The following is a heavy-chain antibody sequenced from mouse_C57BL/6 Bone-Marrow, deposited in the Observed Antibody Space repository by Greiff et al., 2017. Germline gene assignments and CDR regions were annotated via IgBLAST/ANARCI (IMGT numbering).Heavy chain of an antibody. CDR2: IDPENGDT. D-gene: IGHD1-1*01. CDR3: TPYYGLDY. CDR1: GFNIKDDY. Sequence: VQLQQSGAELVRPGASVKLSCPASGFNIKDDYMHWVKQRPEQGLEWIGWIDPENGDTAYASKFQGKATITADTSSNTAYLQLSSLTSEDTAVYYCTPYYGLDYWGQGTTLTVSS. J-gene: IGHJ2*01. V-gene: IGHV14-4*01.